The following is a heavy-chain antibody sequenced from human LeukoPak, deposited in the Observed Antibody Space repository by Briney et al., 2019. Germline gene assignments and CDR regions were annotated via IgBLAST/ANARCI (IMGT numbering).Heavy chain of an antibody. Sequence: PSETLSLTCTVSGDSVSSGGYYWSWLRQPAGKGLEWIGRIYPSGNTNYNPSLKSRVTISVDTSKNQFSLKLSSVTAADTAVYYCARVEATATAYFDSWGQGTLVTVSS. D-gene: IGHD5-18*01. CDR1: GDSVSSGGYY. V-gene: IGHV4-61*02. CDR2: IYPSGNT. CDR3: ARVEATATAYFDS. J-gene: IGHJ4*02.